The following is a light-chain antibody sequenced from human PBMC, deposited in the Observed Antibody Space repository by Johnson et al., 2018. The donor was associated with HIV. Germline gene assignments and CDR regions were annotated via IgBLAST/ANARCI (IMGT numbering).Light chain of an antibody. Sequence: QSVLTQPPSVSAAPGQKVTISCSGSTSNIGNNYVSWYQHLPGTAPRLLIYDNDQRPSGIPDRFSGSKSGTSATLDITGLQPGDGADYYCGTWDSSLSAGGVFGTGTKVTVL. CDR3: GTWDSSLSAGGV. CDR1: TSNIGNNY. CDR2: DND. J-gene: IGLJ1*01. V-gene: IGLV1-51*01.